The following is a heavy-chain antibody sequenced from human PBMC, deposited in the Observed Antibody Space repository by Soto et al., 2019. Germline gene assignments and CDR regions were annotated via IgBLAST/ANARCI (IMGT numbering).Heavy chain of an antibody. CDR2: ISAYNGNT. CDR1: GYTFTSYG. V-gene: IGHV1-18*01. Sequence: QVQRVQSGAEVKKPGASVKVSCKASGYTFTSYGISCVRHAPGQGLEWMGWISAYNGNTNYAQKLQGRVTMTTYTSTSTASMELRSLRSDATAVYYCARYWAAAGPFYYWGQGTLFTVSA. D-gene: IGHD6-13*01. CDR3: ARYWAAAGPFYY. J-gene: IGHJ4*02.